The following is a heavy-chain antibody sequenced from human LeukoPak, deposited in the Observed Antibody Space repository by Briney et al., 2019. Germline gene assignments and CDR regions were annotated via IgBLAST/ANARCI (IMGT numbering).Heavy chain of an antibody. J-gene: IGHJ4*02. D-gene: IGHD6-19*01. CDR1: GGSISRYY. CDR3: ARDRVAVAGYFDY. Sequence: SETLSLTCTVSGGSISRYYWSWIRQPPGEGREWIGYIYFSGSTNYNPSLKSRVTISIDTSKNQLSLKLSSVTAADTAVYYCARDRVAVAGYFDYWGQGTLVTVSS. V-gene: IGHV4-59*13. CDR2: IYFSGST.